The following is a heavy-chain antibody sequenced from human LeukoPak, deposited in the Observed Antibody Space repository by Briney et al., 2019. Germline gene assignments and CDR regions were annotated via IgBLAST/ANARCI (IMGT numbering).Heavy chain of an antibody. D-gene: IGHD2-2*01. CDR1: GFTVSSNY. J-gene: IGHJ4*02. CDR3: ARGPGDQLLQN. V-gene: IGHV3-66*01. Sequence: GGSLRLSCAASGFTVSSNYMSWVRQAPGKGLEWVSVIYSGGSTYYADSVKGRFTISRDNSKNTLYPQMNSLRAEDTAVYYCARGPGDQLLQNWGQGTLVTVSS. CDR2: IYSGGST.